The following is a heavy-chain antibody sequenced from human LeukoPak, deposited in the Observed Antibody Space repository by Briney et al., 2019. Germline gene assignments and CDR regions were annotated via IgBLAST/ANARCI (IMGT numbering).Heavy chain of an antibody. V-gene: IGHV3-30*18. CDR3: AKGDNYYDTSGYYHVKALFDY. J-gene: IGHJ4*02. CDR1: GFTLSSYG. CDR2: TSYKGNNK. D-gene: IGHD3-22*01. Sequence: GGSLRLSCAASGFTLSSYGMSWVRQAPGKGREGVAGTSYKGNNKFYADSVKGRFSISRDNSKNTLYLQMDSLRAEDTAVYYCAKGDNYYDTSGYYHVKALFDYWGQGALVTVSS.